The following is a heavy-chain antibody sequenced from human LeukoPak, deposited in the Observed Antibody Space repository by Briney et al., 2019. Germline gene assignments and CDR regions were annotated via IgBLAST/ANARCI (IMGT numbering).Heavy chain of an antibody. J-gene: IGHJ4*02. CDR3: AKDGEWRPAAD. CDR2: INGGGVNT. V-gene: IGHV3-23*01. CDR1: GFTFSSYA. D-gene: IGHD2-2*01. Sequence: GGSLRLSCAASGFTFSSYAMSWVRQAPGKGLEWVSTINGGGVNTHYADSVGGRFTISRDNSKNTLFLQMNSLRDEDTAVYYCAKDGEWRPAADWGQGTLVTVSS.